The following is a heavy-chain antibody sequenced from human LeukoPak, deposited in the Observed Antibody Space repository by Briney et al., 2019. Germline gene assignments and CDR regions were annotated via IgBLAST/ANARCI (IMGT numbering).Heavy chain of an antibody. CDR1: GGSISPYY. V-gene: IGHV4-59*01. J-gene: IGHJ4*02. CDR2: IYYSGNT. D-gene: IGHD3-10*02. CDR3: ARSTGSTMFIDY. Sequence: SETLSLTCTVSGGSISPYYWSWIRQPPGRGLEWLGYIYYSGNTDYNPSLKSRVAISVDTSKNQFSLKLSSVTAADTAVYYCARSTGSTMFIDYWGQGTLVTVSS.